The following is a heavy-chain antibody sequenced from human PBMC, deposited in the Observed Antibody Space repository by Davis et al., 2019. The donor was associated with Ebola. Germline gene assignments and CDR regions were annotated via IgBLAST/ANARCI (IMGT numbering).Heavy chain of an antibody. V-gene: IGHV3-74*01. Sequence: GESLKISCAASGFTFSSYWMHWVRQAPGKGLVWVSRINSDGSSTSYADSVKGRFTISRDNAKNTLYLQMNSLRAEDTAVYYCAKSLAARWLDYYGMDVWGQGTTVTVSS. CDR1: GFTFSSYW. CDR3: AKSLAARWLDYYGMDV. D-gene: IGHD6-19*01. CDR2: INSDGSST. J-gene: IGHJ6*02.